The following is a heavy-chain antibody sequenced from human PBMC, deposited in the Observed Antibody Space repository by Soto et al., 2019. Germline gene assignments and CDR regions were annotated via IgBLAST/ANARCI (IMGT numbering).Heavy chain of an antibody. Sequence: GGSLRLSCAASGFTFSSYSMNWVRQAPGKGLEWVSSISSSSSYIYYADSVKGRFTISRDNAKNSLYLQMNSLRAEDTAVYYCAIIVVVVAAPRNAFDIWGQGTMVTVS. CDR3: AIIVVVVAAPRNAFDI. CDR1: GFTFSSYS. CDR2: ISSSSSYI. V-gene: IGHV3-21*01. D-gene: IGHD2-15*01. J-gene: IGHJ3*02.